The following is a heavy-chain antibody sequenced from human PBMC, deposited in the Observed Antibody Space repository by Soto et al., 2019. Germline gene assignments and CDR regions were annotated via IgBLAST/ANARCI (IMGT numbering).Heavy chain of an antibody. CDR3: ARDYYDFWSGYYRSYYYGMDV. Sequence: GGSLRLSCAASGFTFSSYGMHWVRQAPGKGLEWEAVIWYDGSNKYYADTVKGRFTISRDNSKNTLYLQMNSLRAKDTAVYYCARDYYDFWSGYYRSYYYGMDVWGQGTTVTVSS. D-gene: IGHD3-3*01. CDR1: GFTFSSYG. CDR2: IWYDGSNK. V-gene: IGHV3-33*01. J-gene: IGHJ6*02.